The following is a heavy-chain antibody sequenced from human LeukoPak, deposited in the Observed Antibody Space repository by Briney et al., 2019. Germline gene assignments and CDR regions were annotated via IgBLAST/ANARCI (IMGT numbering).Heavy chain of an antibody. CDR1: GYTFTGYY. CDR3: ARIAVAGYFDY. Sequence: ASVKVSCKASGYTFTGYYMHWVRQAPGQGLEWRGWINPNSGGTNYAQKFQGRVTMTRDTSISTAYMDLSRLRSDDTAVYYCARIAVAGYFDYWGQGTLVTVST. J-gene: IGHJ4*02. CDR2: INPNSGGT. V-gene: IGHV1-2*02. D-gene: IGHD6-19*01.